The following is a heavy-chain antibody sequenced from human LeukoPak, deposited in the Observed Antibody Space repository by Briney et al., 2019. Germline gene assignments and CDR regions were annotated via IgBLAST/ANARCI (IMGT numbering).Heavy chain of an antibody. D-gene: IGHD3-22*01. CDR3: ASETAEYYYDSSGYLDY. J-gene: IGHJ4*02. CDR2: IYHSGRT. V-gene: IGHV4-38-2*02. Sequence: SETLSLTCTVSGYSISSGYYWGWIRQPPGKGLEWIGSIYHSGRTFYNPSLKSRVTISVDTSKNQFSLKLSSVTAADTAVYYCASETAEYYYDSSGYLDYWGQGTLVTVSS. CDR1: GYSISSGYY.